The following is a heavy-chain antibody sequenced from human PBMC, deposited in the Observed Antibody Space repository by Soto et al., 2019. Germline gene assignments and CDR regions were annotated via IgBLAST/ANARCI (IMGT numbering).Heavy chain of an antibody. CDR2: IYYSGST. J-gene: IGHJ5*02. CDR3: ARLKYSSSSAALDP. CDR1: GGSISSHY. D-gene: IGHD6-6*01. Sequence: SETLPLTCTVSGGSISSHYWSWIRQPPGKGLEWIGYIYYSGSTNYNPSLKSRVTISVDTSKNQFSLRLSSVTAADTAVYYCARLKYSSSSAALDPWGQGTLVTVSS. V-gene: IGHV4-59*08.